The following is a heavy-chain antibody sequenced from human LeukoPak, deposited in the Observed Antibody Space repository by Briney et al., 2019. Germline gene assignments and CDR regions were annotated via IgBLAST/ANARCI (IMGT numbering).Heavy chain of an antibody. J-gene: IGHJ6*02. CDR2: INPNSGGT. CDR3: ARERVATTKAIYGMDV. D-gene: IGHD5-12*01. Sequence: ASVKVSRKASGYTFTGYYMHWVRQAPGQELEWMGWINPNSGGTNYAQKFQGRVTMTRDTSISTAYMELSRLRSDDTAVYYCARERVATTKAIYGMDVWARGTTVTVSS. V-gene: IGHV1-2*02. CDR1: GYTFTGYY.